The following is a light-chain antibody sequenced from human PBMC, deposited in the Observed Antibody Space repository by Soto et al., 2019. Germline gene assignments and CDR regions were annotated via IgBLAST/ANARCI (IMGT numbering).Light chain of an antibody. CDR3: MQALQPPLT. J-gene: IGKJ3*01. CDR1: QSLLHSNGYNY. CDR2: LGS. V-gene: IGKV2-28*01. Sequence: DIVMTQSPLSLPVTPGEPASISCRSSQSLLHSNGYNYLDWYLQKLGQSPQLLIYLGSNRASGVPDRFSGSGSGTDFTLKISRVEAEDVGVYYCMQALQPPLTFGPGTKVDIK.